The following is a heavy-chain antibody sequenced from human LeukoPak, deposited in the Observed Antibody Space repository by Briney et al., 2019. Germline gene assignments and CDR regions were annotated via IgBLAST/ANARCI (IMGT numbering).Heavy chain of an antibody. CDR3: ARTSIVGADFDY. CDR1: GGSFSGYY. Sequence: PSETLSLTCAVYGGSFSGYYCSWIRQPPGKGLEWIGEINHSGSTNYNPSLKSRVTISVDTSKNQFSLKLSSVTAADTAVYYCARTSIVGADFDYWGQGTLVTVSS. CDR2: INHSGST. V-gene: IGHV4-34*01. J-gene: IGHJ4*02. D-gene: IGHD1-26*01.